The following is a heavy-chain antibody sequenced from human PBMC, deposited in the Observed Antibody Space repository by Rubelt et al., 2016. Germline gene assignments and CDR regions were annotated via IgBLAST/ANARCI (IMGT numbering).Heavy chain of an antibody. CDR2: IYYSGST. CDR1: GGSFSGYY. D-gene: IGHD7-27*01. Sequence: ETLSLTCAVYGGSFSGYYWSWIRQPPGKGLEWIGSIYYSGSTYYNPSLKSRVTISVDTSKNQFSLKLSSVTAADTAVYYCARELAWAYYYYGMDVWGQGTTVSVSS. CDR3: ARELAWAYYYYGMDV. J-gene: IGHJ6*02. V-gene: IGHV4-34*01.